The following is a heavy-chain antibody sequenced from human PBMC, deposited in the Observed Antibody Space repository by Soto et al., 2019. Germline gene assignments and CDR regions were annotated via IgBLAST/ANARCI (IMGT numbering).Heavy chain of an antibody. Sequence: SETLSLTCTVSGGSISSGGYYWSWIRQHPGKGLEWIGYIYYSGSTYYNPSLESRVTISVDTSKNQFSLKLSSVTAADTAVYYCARDLTDYDILTGSYGMDVWGQGTTVTVSS. CDR1: GGSISSGGYY. CDR2: IYYSGST. V-gene: IGHV4-31*03. CDR3: ARDLTDYDILTGSYGMDV. J-gene: IGHJ6*02. D-gene: IGHD3-9*01.